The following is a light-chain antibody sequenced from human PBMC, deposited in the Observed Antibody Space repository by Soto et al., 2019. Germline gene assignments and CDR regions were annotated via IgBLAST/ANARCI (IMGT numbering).Light chain of an antibody. Sequence: EIVLTQSPATLSLSPGARAPLSCRASPSISSSYLAWYQQKPGQAHRLLIYGASSRATGIPDRSSGSGSGTDFTLTISRLDPEDLAVYYCQHYGSSPGAFGEGTKVDIK. CDR1: PSISSSY. CDR2: GAS. J-gene: IGKJ4*01. CDR3: QHYGSSPGA. V-gene: IGKV3-20*01.